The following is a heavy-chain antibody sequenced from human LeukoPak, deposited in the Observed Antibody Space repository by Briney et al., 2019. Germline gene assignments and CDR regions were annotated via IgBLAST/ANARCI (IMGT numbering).Heavy chain of an antibody. CDR2: IYSGGST. D-gene: IGHD3-22*01. J-gene: IGHJ6*03. V-gene: IGHV3-53*01. CDR3: AKASQDSSGYYQDYYYYMDV. Sequence: GGSLRLSCAASGFTVSSNYMSWVRQAPGKGLEWVSVIYSGGSTYYADSVKGRFTISRDNSKNTLYLQMNSLRAEDTAVYYCAKASQDSSGYYQDYYYYMDVWGKGTTVTVSS. CDR1: GFTVSSNY.